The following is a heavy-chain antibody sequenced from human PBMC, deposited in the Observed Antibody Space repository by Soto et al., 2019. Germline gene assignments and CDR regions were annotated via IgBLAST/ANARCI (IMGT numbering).Heavy chain of an antibody. V-gene: IGHV3-49*02. Sequence: GRFTISRDDSKSIAYLQMNSLKTEDTAVYYCTRAPSPDTAMDDNWFDPWGQGTLVTVSS. D-gene: IGHD5-18*01. CDR3: TRAPSPDTAMDDNWFDP. J-gene: IGHJ5*02.